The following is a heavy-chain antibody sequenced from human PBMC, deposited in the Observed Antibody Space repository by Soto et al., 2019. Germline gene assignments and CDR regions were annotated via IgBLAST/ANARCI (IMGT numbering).Heavy chain of an antibody. V-gene: IGHV1-3*05. CDR2: INAGSGET. J-gene: IGHJ4*02. Sequence: QVQIVQSGAEEKKPGASVKVSCKTSGYSFTGYAIHWVRQAPGQRLEWMGWINAGSGETKYSQNFQGRVSINRDTSASTAYMELSSLRSEDTAVYYCARGGSGTYPFDFWGLGTLVTVSS. CDR1: GYSFTGYA. D-gene: IGHD3-10*01. CDR3: ARGGSGTYPFDF.